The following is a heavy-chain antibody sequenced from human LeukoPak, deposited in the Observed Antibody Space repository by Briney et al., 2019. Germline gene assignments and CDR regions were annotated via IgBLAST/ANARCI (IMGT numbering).Heavy chain of an antibody. Sequence: PGGSLRLSCAASGFTFSSYAMPWVRQAPGKGLEWVAVISYDGSNKYYADSVKGRFTISRDNSKNTLYLQMNSLRAEDTAVYYCARPVFPYYYYGMDVWGQGTTVTVSS. J-gene: IGHJ6*02. CDR2: ISYDGSNK. V-gene: IGHV3-30-3*01. CDR3: ARPVFPYYYYGMDV. D-gene: IGHD2-21*01. CDR1: GFTFSSYA.